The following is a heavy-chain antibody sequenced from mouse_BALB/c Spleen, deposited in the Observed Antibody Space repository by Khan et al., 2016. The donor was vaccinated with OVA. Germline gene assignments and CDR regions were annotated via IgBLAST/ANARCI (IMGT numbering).Heavy chain of an antibody. CDR2: IWSYGST. CDR3: ARFYDYEGYFDV. Sequence: QVQLKQSGPGLVQPSQSLSITCTVSGFSLTSYGVHWVRQPPGKGLEWLGVIWSYGSTDYNAAFISRLSISKDNSKSQVFFKMNSLQADDTAIYYCARFYDYEGYFDVWGAGTTVNVSS. V-gene: IGHV2-4*02. J-gene: IGHJ1*01. CDR1: GFSLTSYG. D-gene: IGHD2-4*01.